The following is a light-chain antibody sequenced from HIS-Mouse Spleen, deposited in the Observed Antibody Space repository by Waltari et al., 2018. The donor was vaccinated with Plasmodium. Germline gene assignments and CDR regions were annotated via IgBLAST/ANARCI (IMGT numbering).Light chain of an antibody. CDR2: AAS. CDR1: QGISSY. J-gene: IGKJ2*01. V-gene: IGKV1-9*01. CDR3: QQLNSYPQT. Sequence: DIQLTQSPSFLSASVGDRFTITCRACQGISSYLAWFQQKPGKAPKLLIYAASTLQSGVPTRFSGSGSGTEFTLTISSLQPEDFATYCCQQLNSYPQTFGQGTKLEIK.